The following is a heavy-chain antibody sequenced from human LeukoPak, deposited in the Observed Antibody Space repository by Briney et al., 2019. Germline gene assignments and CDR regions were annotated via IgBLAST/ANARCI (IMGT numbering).Heavy chain of an antibody. D-gene: IGHD6-13*01. J-gene: IGHJ4*02. CDR2: IYYSGST. CDR3: ARARQQLVRSGAKKYDY. Sequence: SETLSLTCTVSGGSISSYYWSWIRQPPGKGLEWIGYIYYSGSTNYNPSLKSRVTISVDTSKNQFSLKLSSVTAADTAVYYCARARQQLVRSGAKKYDYWGQGTLVTVSS. V-gene: IGHV4-59*12. CDR1: GGSISSYY.